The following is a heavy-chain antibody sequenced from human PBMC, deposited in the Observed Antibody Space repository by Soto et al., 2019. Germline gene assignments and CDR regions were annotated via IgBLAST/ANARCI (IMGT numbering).Heavy chain of an antibody. D-gene: IGHD4-17*01. V-gene: IGHV1-3*01. Sequence: ASVKVSCKASGYTFTSYAMHWVRQAPGQRLEWMGWINAGNGNTKYSQKFQGRVTITRDTSASTAYMELSSLRSEDTAVYYCARDRTTVTTYYFDYWGQGTLVTVSS. CDR1: GYTFTSYA. J-gene: IGHJ4*02. CDR2: INAGNGNT. CDR3: ARDRTTVTTYYFDY.